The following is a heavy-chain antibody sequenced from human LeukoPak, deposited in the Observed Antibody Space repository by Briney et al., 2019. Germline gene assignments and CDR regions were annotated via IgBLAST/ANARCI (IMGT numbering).Heavy chain of an antibody. D-gene: IGHD6-13*01. CDR2: IKQDESEK. J-gene: IGHJ5*01. CDR1: GFNFGAYW. Sequence: GGSLRLSCASSGFNFGAYWMSWVRQAPGKGLEWVATIKQDESEKYYVDSVKGRFTISRDNAKNSLYLQMNSLSAEDTAVYYCARPYSISWELDSWGQGTLVTVSS. CDR3: ARPYSISWELDS. V-gene: IGHV3-7*01.